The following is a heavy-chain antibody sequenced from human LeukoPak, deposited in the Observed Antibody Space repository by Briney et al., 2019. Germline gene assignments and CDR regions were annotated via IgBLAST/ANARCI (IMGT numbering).Heavy chain of an antibody. J-gene: IGHJ6*03. D-gene: IGHD3-3*01. CDR1: RFTFSSYS. CDR2: ISSSGSYI. Sequence: PGGSLRLSCATSRFTFSSYSMTWVRQAPGKGLEWVSSISSSGSYIYYADSLKGRFTISRDNAKNSLYLQMNSLRAEDTAVYYCAKGQGDDFWSGSYYYYYYMDVWGKGTTVTVSS. CDR3: AKGQGDDFWSGSYYYYYYMDV. V-gene: IGHV3-21*04.